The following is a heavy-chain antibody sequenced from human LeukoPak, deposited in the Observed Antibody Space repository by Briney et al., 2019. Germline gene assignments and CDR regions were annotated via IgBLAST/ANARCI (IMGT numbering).Heavy chain of an antibody. CDR3: ARVDPSS. J-gene: IGHJ4*02. CDR1: GYTFTGYF. Sequence: ASVKVSCKASGYTFTGYFMHWVGPARGRGLEWMGWINPNSDGTNYAQKFQGSVTMTRDTSISTAYMELSRLRSDDTAVYYCARVDPSSWGQGTLVTVSS. V-gene: IGHV1-2*02. CDR2: INPNSDGT.